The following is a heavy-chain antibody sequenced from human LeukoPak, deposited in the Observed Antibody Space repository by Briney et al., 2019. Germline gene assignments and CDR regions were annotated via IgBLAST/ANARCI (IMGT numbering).Heavy chain of an antibody. CDR2: LSSSGSTI. CDR3: ATEGSSSWFPFDY. CDR1: GLTFSSYE. D-gene: IGHD6-13*01. V-gene: IGHV3-48*03. J-gene: IGHJ4*02. Sequence: QSGGSLRLSCAASGLTFSSYEMNWVRQAPGKGLEWVSYLSSSGSTIYYADSVKGRFTISRDNAKNSLYLQMNSLRAEDTAVYYCATEGSSSWFPFDYWGQGTLVTVSS.